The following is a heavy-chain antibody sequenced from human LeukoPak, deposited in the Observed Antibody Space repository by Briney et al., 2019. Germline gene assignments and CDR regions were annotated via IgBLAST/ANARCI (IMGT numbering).Heavy chain of an antibody. CDR2: ISYDGSNK. Sequence: GGSLRLSCAASGFTFSSYAMHWVRQAPGKGLEWVAVISYDGSNKYYADSVKGRFTISRDNSKNTLYLQMNSLRAEDTAVYYCARDLMVRETSPDYWGQGTLVTVSS. J-gene: IGHJ4*02. CDR3: ARDLMVRETSPDY. D-gene: IGHD3-10*01. CDR1: GFTFSSYA. V-gene: IGHV3-30-3*01.